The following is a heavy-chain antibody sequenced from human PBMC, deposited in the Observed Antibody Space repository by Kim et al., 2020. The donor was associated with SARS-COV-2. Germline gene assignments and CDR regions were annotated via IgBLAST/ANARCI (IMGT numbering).Heavy chain of an antibody. D-gene: IGHD5-18*01. CDR1: GGSFSDYS. CDR2: VSHSGDT. Sequence: SETLSLTCAVYGGSFSDYSWSWIRQSPEKGLEWIGEVSHSGDTNYNPSLSSRVTISVDTSKNQFSLKVNSVTAADMAVYFCAGTSRRGYVFGRGEGTTVTVSS. V-gene: IGHV4-34*01. CDR3: AGTSRRGYVFG. J-gene: IGHJ6*04.